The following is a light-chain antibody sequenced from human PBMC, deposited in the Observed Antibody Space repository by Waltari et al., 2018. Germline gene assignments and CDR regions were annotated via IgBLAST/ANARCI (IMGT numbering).Light chain of an antibody. CDR1: SPNLGNNY. Sequence: QSVLTQPPSVSAAPGQKVIISCSGTSPNLGNNYVSWYQQLPGTPPKLPIYEKTKRPSGVPDRFSGSKSGTSVTLGITGLQTGDEAIYYCGAWDSSLSAVFGGGTKLTVV. CDR2: EKT. V-gene: IGLV1-51*01. CDR3: GAWDSSLSAV. J-gene: IGLJ2*01.